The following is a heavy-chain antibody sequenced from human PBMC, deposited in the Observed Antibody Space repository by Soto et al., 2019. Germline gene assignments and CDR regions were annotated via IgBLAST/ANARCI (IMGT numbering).Heavy chain of an antibody. Sequence: GGSLRLSCAASGFTFSSYGMHWVRQAPGKGLEWVAVISYDGSNKYYADSVKGRFTISRDNSKNTLYLQMNSLRAEDTAVYYCAKDPGLRYWGQGTLVTVSS. V-gene: IGHV3-30*18. CDR3: AKDPGLRY. CDR2: ISYDGSNK. J-gene: IGHJ4*02. D-gene: IGHD5-12*01. CDR1: GFTFSSYG.